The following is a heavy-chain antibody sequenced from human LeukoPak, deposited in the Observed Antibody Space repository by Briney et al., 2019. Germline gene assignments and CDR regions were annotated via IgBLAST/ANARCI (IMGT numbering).Heavy chain of an antibody. D-gene: IGHD3-22*01. CDR3: AKVSDRDSSGYYWGFEY. Sequence: SETLSLTCTVSGGSISSYYWSWIRQPPGEGLEWIGYIYYGGSTNYNPSLKSRVTMSVDTSKNQFSLKLTSVTAADTAVYYCAKVSDRDSSGYYWGFEYWGQGTLVTVSS. CDR2: IYYGGST. J-gene: IGHJ4*02. V-gene: IGHV4-59*08. CDR1: GGSISSYY.